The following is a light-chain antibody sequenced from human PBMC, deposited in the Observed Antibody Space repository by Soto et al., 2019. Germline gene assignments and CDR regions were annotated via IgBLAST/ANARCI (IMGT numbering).Light chain of an antibody. CDR2: EVS. CDR3: SSYTSSSTLE. V-gene: IGLV2-14*01. CDR1: SSDVGGYNY. J-gene: IGLJ2*01. Sequence: QSVLTQPASVSGSPGQSITISCTGTSSDVGGYNYVSWYQQHPGKAPKLMIYEVSNRPSGVSNRFSGSKSGNTASLTISGLLAEDEADYYCSSYTSSSTLEFGGGTKLTVL.